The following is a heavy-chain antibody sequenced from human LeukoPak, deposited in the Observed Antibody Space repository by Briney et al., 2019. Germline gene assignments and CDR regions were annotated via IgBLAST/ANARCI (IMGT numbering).Heavy chain of an antibody. CDR1: GFTFDDYT. D-gene: IGHD3-10*01. V-gene: IGHV3-43*01. CDR3: VRDGHLYGLPFDY. J-gene: IGHJ4*02. Sequence: LAGGSLRLSCAASGFTFDDYTMHWVRQAPGKGLEWVSLISWDGGSTYYADSVKGRFTISRDNAYNSLYLQMNSLRAEDTAVYYCVRDGHLYGLPFDYWGQGTLVTVSS. CDR2: ISWDGGST.